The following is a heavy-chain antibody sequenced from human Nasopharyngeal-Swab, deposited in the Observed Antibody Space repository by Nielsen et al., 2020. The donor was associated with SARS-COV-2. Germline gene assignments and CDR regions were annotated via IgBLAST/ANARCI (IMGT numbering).Heavy chain of an antibody. Sequence: LSLTCAASGFSFSSYDMHWVRQPAGKGLEWVSAIGTAGDTYYPGSVKGRFTISRENAKNSLYLQMNSLRAGDTAVYYCAREGELGGSWYFDLWGRGTLVTVSS. CDR3: AREGELGGSWYFDL. CDR2: IGTAGDT. D-gene: IGHD1-26*01. V-gene: IGHV3-13*01. CDR1: GFSFSSYD. J-gene: IGHJ2*01.